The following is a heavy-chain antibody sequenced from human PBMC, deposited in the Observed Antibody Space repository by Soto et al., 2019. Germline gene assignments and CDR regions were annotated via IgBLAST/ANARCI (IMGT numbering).Heavy chain of an antibody. CDR3: ARDYRGIDYARSSYYYGFDV. D-gene: IGHD3-10*01. J-gene: IGHJ6*02. V-gene: IGHV4-61*01. CDR1: GDAVNSPKYY. Sequence: SETLSLTCTVSGDAVNSPKYYWSWIRQPPGKGLEWIGYINYGESTNYNPSLKSRVTLSVDTSKNQFSLQLTSVTPADTAIYFCARDYRGIDYARSSYYYGFDVWGQRTTVPVSS. CDR2: INYGEST.